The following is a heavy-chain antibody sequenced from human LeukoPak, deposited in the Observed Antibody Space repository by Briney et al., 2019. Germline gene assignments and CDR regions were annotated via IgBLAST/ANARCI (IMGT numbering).Heavy chain of an antibody. D-gene: IGHD3-3*01. CDR1: VYTFTKYY. Sequence: ASVKVSCKASVYTFTKYYMNWVRQAPGQGVEWMGIMHPTGDSTHYAQKFQGRVTLTRDTSTGTFYMELSSLTSEDTAVYYCARHDFDLPMIYSFFVRWGQGTLVTVSS. V-gene: IGHV1-46*01. J-gene: IGHJ5*02. CDR3: ARHDFDLPMIYSFFVR. CDR2: MHPTGDST.